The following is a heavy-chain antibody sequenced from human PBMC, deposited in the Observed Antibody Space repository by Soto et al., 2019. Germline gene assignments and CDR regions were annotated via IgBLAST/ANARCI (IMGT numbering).Heavy chain of an antibody. J-gene: IGHJ5*02. Sequence: GESLKISCKGSGYSFTSYWIGWVRQMPGKGLEWMGIIYPGDSDTRYSPSFQGQVTISADKSISTAYLQWSSLKASDTAMYYCARQRWCSGGSCYSWFDPWGQGTLVTVSS. V-gene: IGHV5-51*01. CDR3: ARQRWCSGGSCYSWFDP. CDR1: GYSFTSYW. D-gene: IGHD2-15*01. CDR2: IYPGDSDT.